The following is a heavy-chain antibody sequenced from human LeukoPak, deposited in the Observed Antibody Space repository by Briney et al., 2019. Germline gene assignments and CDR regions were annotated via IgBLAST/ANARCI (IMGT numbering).Heavy chain of an antibody. V-gene: IGHV3-53*01. CDR3: ARGTYYYDSSGYLGDAFDI. D-gene: IGHD3-22*01. J-gene: IGHJ3*02. CDR2: IYGGGSS. CDR1: GFTVNSNY. Sequence: GGSLRLSCAASGFTVNSNYMSWVRQSPGKGLEWVSVIYGGGSSYYADSVKGRFTISRDNSKNTLFLQMSSLRAEDTAVYYCARGTYYYDSSGYLGDAFDIWGQGTMVTVSS.